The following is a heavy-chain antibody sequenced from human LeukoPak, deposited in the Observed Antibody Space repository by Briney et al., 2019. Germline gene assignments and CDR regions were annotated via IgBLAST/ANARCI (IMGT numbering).Heavy chain of an antibody. D-gene: IGHD1-26*01. CDR3: ARGGVSGDSYFDY. CDR2: ISSRSTYT. CDR1: GFTFRAYS. V-gene: IGHV3-21*05. Sequence: GGSLRLSCAASGFTFRAYSMNWVRQAPGKGLEWVSYISSRSTYTNYADSVKGRFTISRDNAKNSLYLQMNSLRAEDTAVYYCARGGVSGDSYFDYWGQGTLVTVSS. J-gene: IGHJ4*02.